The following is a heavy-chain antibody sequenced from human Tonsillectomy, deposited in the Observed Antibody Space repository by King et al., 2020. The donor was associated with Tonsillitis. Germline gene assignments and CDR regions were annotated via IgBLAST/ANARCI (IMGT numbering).Heavy chain of an antibody. CDR1: GFTFSSYA. CDR3: ASGGRSPWDWEDVFDI. V-gene: IGHV3-23*04. D-gene: IGHD4-23*01. Sequence: VQLVESGGGLVQPGGSLRLSCAASGFTFSSYAMSWVRQAPGKGLEWVSVISGSGDRTYCADSVKGRLTISRDNSKNTLYLQMNSLRAEDTAVYYCASGGRSPWDWEDVFDIWGQGTMVTVSS. CDR2: ISGSGDRT. J-gene: IGHJ3*02.